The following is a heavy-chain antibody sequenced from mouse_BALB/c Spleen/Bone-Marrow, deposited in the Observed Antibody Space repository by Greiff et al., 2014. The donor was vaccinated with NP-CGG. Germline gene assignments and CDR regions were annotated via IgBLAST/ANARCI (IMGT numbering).Heavy chain of an antibody. CDR3: ANYYYGSSLFAY. CDR2: IDPAHGNT. Sequence: EVKLMESGAELVKPGASVKLSCTASGFNIKDTYMHWVKQRPEQGLEWIGRIDPAHGNTKYDPKFQGEATITADTSSNTSYLQLSSLTSEDTAVYYCANYYYGSSLFAYWGQGTLVTVSA. V-gene: IGHV14-3*02. J-gene: IGHJ3*01. D-gene: IGHD1-1*01. CDR1: GFNIKDTY.